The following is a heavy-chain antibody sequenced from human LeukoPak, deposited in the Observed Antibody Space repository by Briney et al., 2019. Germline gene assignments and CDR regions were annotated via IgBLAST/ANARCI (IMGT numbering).Heavy chain of an antibody. CDR1: GFTFTHYA. J-gene: IGHJ4*02. Sequence: PGGSLRFSCAASGFTFTHYAMHWVRQTPGKGLEWVAVIFYDGTIQYYSDSVRGRLIVSRDNPKNTLYLQMNSLRAEETAVYYCARDPRGPAGYDSPARDTFDYWGQGTLVTVSS. CDR3: ARDPRGPAGYDSPARDTFDY. CDR2: IFYDGTIQ. D-gene: IGHD3-22*01. V-gene: IGHV3-30*03.